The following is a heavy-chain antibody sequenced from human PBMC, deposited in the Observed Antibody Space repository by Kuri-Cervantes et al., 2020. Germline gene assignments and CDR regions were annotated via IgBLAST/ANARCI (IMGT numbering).Heavy chain of an antibody. CDR2: ISAYNGNT. J-gene: IGHJ4*02. V-gene: IGHV1-18*01. CDR3: ARVAAGFGVVTAFFDY. D-gene: IGHD2-21*02. CDR1: GYTFTSYG. Sequence: ASVKVSCKASGYTFTSYGISWVRQAPGQGLEWMGWISAYNGNTNYAQKLQGRVTMTTDTSTSTAYMELSSLRSEDTAVYYCARVAAGFGVVTAFFDYWGQGTLVTVSS.